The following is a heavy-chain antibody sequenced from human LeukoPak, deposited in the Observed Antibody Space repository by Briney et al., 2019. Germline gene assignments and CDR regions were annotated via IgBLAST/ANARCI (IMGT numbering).Heavy chain of an antibody. CDR1: GFTVSSNY. Sequence: PGGSLRLSCAASGFTVSSNYMSWVRQAPGKGLEWVSVIYSGGSTYYADSVKGRFTISRDNSKNTLYLQMNSLRAEDTAVYYCARDPHYYDSSGYYYGMDVWGQGTTVTVSS. J-gene: IGHJ6*02. D-gene: IGHD3-22*01. CDR3: ARDPHYYDSSGYYYGMDV. V-gene: IGHV3-66*01. CDR2: IYSGGST.